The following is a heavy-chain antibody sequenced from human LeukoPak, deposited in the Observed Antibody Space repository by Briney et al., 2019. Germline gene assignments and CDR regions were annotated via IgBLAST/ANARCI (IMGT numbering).Heavy chain of an antibody. D-gene: IGHD3-22*01. J-gene: IGHJ5*02. Sequence: ASVTVSCKASGYTFTGYYMHWVRQAPGQGLEWMGWINPNSGGTNYAQKFQGRVTMTRDTSISTAYMELSRLRSDDTAVYYCARVFSEDSSGCPWGQGTLVTVSS. CDR3: ARVFSEDSSGCP. CDR2: INPNSGGT. V-gene: IGHV1-2*02. CDR1: GYTFTGYY.